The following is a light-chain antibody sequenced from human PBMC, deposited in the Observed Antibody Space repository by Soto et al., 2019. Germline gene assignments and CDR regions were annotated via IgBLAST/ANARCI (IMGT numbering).Light chain of an antibody. CDR1: SSNIGSNY. CDR2: RNN. CDR3: VAWDDSLSGVV. J-gene: IGLJ2*01. V-gene: IGLV1-47*01. Sequence: QSVLTQPPSASGTPGQRVTISCFGSSSNIGSNYVYWYQRLPGTAPKLLIYRNNQRPSGVPDRFSGSKSGTSASLAISGLRSEDEADYYCVAWDDSLSGVVFGGGTKLTVL.